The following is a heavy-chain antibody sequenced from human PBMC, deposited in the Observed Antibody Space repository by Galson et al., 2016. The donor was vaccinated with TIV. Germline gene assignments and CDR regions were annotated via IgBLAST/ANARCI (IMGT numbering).Heavy chain of an antibody. Sequence: LSLTCAVSGVSISTNNWWTWVRQPPGKGLEWIGEISPSGKTFYSPSLNSRVTISKDTSKNQFSLILTSVTAADTAVYYCTSRSGSYSRHDAFDIWGRGTEVTVSS. CDR1: GVSISTNNW. J-gene: IGHJ3*02. D-gene: IGHD1-26*01. V-gene: IGHV4-4*02. CDR3: TSRSGSYSRHDAFDI. CDR2: ISPSGKT.